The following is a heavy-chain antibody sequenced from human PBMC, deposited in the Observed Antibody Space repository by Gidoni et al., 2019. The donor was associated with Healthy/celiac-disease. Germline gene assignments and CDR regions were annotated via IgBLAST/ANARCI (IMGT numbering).Heavy chain of an antibody. CDR3: ARVTGRFGERDGYYYMDV. J-gene: IGHJ6*03. D-gene: IGHD3-10*01. CDR2: IKQDGSEK. V-gene: IGHV3-7*03. CDR1: GFTFSSYL. Sequence: EVQLVESGGGLVQPGGSLRLSCAASGFTFSSYLMSWVRQAPGKGLEWVANIKQDGSEKYYVDSVKGRFTISRDNAKNSLYLQMNSLRAEDTAVYYCARVTGRFGERDGYYYMDVWGKGTTVTVSS.